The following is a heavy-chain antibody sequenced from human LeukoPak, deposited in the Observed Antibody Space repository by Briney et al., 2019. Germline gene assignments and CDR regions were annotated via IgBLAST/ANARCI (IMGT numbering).Heavy chain of an antibody. CDR1: GFTFSSYA. CDR2: ISYDGSNK. V-gene: IGHV3-30-3*01. CDR3: AREGIVVPSDAFDI. Sequence: PGGSLRLSCAASGFTFSSYAMHWVRQAPGKGLEWVAVISYDGSNKYYADSVKGRFTISRDNSKNTLYLQMNSLRAEDTAVYYCAREGIVVPSDAFDIWGQGTMVTVSS. D-gene: IGHD3-22*01. J-gene: IGHJ3*02.